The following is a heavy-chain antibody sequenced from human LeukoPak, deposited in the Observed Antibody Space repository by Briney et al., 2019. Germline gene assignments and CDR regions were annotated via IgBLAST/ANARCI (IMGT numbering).Heavy chain of an antibody. V-gene: IGHV1-69*13. D-gene: IGHD2-2*01. CDR3: ARAGEDIVVVPAAMDYYYMDV. J-gene: IGHJ6*03. CDR2: IIPIFGTA. CDR1: GGTFSSYA. Sequence: SVKVSCTASGGTFSSYAISWVRQAPGQGLEWMGGIIPIFGTANYAQKFQGRVTITADESTSTAYMELSSLRSEDTAVYYCARAGEDIVVVPAAMDYYYMDVWGKGTTVTVSS.